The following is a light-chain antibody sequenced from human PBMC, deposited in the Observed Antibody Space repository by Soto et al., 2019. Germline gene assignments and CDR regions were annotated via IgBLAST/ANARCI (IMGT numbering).Light chain of an antibody. CDR1: SSNIGAGYD. CDR3: QSSDSSLSGRWV. Sequence: QSVLTQPPSVSGAPGQRVTISCTGSSSNIGAGYDVHWYQQLPGTAPKLLIYGNSNRPSGVPDRFSGSKSGTSASLAITGLQAEDEADYYCQSSDSSLSGRWVFGGGTQLSVL. J-gene: IGLJ3*02. CDR2: GNS. V-gene: IGLV1-40*01.